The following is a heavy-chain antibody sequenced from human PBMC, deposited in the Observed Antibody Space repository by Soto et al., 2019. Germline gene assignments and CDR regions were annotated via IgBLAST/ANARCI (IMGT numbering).Heavy chain of an antibody. V-gene: IGHV1-46*03. J-gene: IGHJ4*02. CDR3: AILDVDTAMADFDY. D-gene: IGHD5-18*01. CDR2: INPSGGST. CDR1: GYTFTSYY. Sequence: ASVKVSCKASGYTFTSYYMHWVRQAPGQGLEWMGIINPSGGSTSYAQKFQGRVTMTRDTSTSTVYMELGSLRSEDTAVYYCAILDVDTAMADFDYRGQRTLVTVSS.